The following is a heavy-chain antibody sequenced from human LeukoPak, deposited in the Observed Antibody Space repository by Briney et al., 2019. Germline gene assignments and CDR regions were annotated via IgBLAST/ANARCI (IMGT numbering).Heavy chain of an antibody. Sequence: SETLSLTCAVYGGSFSGYYWSWIRQPPGKGLEWIGEINHSGSTNYNPSLKSRVTISVDTSKNQFSLKLSSVTAADTAVYYCARGSDYSSSDNWFDPWGQGTLVTVYS. CDR2: INHSGST. CDR3: ARGSDYSSSDNWFDP. V-gene: IGHV4-34*01. CDR1: GGSFSGYY. J-gene: IGHJ5*02. D-gene: IGHD6-6*01.